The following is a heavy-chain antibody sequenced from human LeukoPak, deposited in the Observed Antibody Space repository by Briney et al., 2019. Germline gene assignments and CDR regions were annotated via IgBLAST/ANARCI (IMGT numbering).Heavy chain of an antibody. CDR1: GDSLSSNSAA. J-gene: IGHJ4*02. CDR3: ASAVTWELRY. V-gene: IGHV6-1*01. D-gene: IGHD1-26*01. Sequence: SQTLSLTCAISGDSLSSNSAAWNWLRQSPSRGLEWLGRTYYRSKWYNDYAVSVKSRITINPDTSKNQFSLQLNSVTPEDTAVYYCASAVTWELRYWGQGTLVTVSS. CDR2: TYYRSKWYN.